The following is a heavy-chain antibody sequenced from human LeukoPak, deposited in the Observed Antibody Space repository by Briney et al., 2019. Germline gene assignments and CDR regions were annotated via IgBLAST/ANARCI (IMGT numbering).Heavy chain of an antibody. J-gene: IGHJ6*03. CDR2: VYFSGIT. V-gene: IGHV4-39*07. Sequence: SETLSLTCTVSNGSISSSAYYWGWVRQSPGKGLQWIGSVYFSGITYYNESLKSRLTISVDKSNNQFSLKVRSVTAADTAVYYCARLVLDYYYYYMDVWGKGTTVTISS. CDR3: ARLVLDYYYYYMDV. CDR1: NGSISSSAYY.